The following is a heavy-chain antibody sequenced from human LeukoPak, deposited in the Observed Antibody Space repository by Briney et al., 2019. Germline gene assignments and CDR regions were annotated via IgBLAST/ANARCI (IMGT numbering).Heavy chain of an antibody. Sequence: GASVKVSCKASGYTFSSYFMHWVRQAPGQGLEWMGIINPSDGSTSYARELQGRVTMTRDTSTGTVYMELSGLSSEDTAVYYRARVDVTFGLIGDYWGQGTLVTVSS. CDR3: ARVDVTFGLIGDY. V-gene: IGHV1-46*01. CDR2: INPSDGST. J-gene: IGHJ4*02. D-gene: IGHD2-21*02. CDR1: GYTFSSYF.